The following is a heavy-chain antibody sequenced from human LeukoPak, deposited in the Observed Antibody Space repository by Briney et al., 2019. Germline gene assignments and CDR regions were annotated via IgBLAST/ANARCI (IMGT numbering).Heavy chain of an antibody. CDR2: IYTSGST. CDR1: GGSISSGSYY. CDR3: ARGEDIHYYYMDV. V-gene: IGHV4-61*02. J-gene: IGHJ6*03. D-gene: IGHD1-26*01. Sequence: TLSLTCTVSGGSISSGSYYWSWIRQPAGKGLEWIGRIYTSGSTNYNPSLKSRVTISVDTSKNQFSLKLSSVTAADTAVYYCARGEDIHYYYMDVWGKGTTVTVSS.